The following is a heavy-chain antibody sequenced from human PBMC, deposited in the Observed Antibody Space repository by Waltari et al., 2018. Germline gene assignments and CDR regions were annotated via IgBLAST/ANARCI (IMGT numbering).Heavy chain of an antibody. CDR1: GGSISSHY. D-gene: IGHD6-19*01. CDR3: ASQSSGWYTY. V-gene: IGHV4-59*11. Sequence: QVQLQESGPGLVKPSETLSLTCTVSGGSISSHYWSWIRQPPGKGLEWIGYIYYSGSTNSNPSLKSRVTISVDTSKNQFSLKLSSVTAADTAVYYCASQSSGWYTYWGQGTLVTVSS. CDR2: IYYSGST. J-gene: IGHJ4*02.